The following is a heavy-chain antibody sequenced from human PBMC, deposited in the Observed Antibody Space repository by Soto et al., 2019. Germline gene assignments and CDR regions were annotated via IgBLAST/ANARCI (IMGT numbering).Heavy chain of an antibody. CDR3: AGVVSSIAARI. CDR1: GGSISSYY. D-gene: IGHD6-6*01. Sequence: QVQLQESGPGLVKPSETLSLTCTVPGGSISSYYWSWIRQPPGKGLEWIGYIYYSGSTNYNPSLKSRVTISVDTSKNQFSLKLSSVTAADTAVYYCAGVVSSIAARIWGQGTLVTVSS. CDR2: IYYSGST. V-gene: IGHV4-59*01. J-gene: IGHJ4*02.